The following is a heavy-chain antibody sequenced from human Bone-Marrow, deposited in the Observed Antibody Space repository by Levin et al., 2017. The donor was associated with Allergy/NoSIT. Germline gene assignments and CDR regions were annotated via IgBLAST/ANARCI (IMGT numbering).Heavy chain of an antibody. V-gene: IGHV1-24*01. CDR2: FDREADET. Sequence: ASVKVSCKVSGDTLTELSVHWVRQSPGKGLEWMGGFDREADETFYADNFQARLTMTEDTSTDTTYLELSSLRSDDTAVYFCATGKNSALSAFEIWGQGTMVTVSS. CDR3: ATGKNSALSAFEI. CDR1: GDTLTELS. D-gene: IGHD4-11*01. J-gene: IGHJ3*02.